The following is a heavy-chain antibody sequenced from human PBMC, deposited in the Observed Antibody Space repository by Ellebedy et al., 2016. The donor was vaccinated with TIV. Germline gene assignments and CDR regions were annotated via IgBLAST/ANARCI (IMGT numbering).Heavy chain of an antibody. D-gene: IGHD1-26*01. V-gene: IGHV3-74*01. J-gene: IGHJ4*02. CDR1: GFTFSGYW. Sequence: GESLKISCAASGFTFSGYWMHWVRQAPGKGLLWVSRINSDGSSTTYADSVKGRFTISRDNAKNTLYLQMNSLRAEDTAVYYCARADIMGATIDFWGQGTLVTVSS. CDR2: INSDGSST. CDR3: ARADIMGATIDF.